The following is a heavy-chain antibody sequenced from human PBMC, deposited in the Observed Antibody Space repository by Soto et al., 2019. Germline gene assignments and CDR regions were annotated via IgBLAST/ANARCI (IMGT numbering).Heavy chain of an antibody. D-gene: IGHD4-17*01. CDR3: ARILGDYNFYYGMDV. CDR2: IYHSGST. CDR1: GGSFSGYY. J-gene: IGHJ6*02. Sequence: PSETLSLTCAVYGGSFSGYYWSWIRQPPGKGLEWIGEIYHSGSTNYNPSLKSRVTISVDKSKNQFSLKLSSVTAADTAVYYCARILGDYNFYYGMDVWGQGTTVTVSS. V-gene: IGHV4-34*01.